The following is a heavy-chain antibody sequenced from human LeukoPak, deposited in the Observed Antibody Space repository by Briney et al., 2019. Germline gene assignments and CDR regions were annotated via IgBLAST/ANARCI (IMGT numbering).Heavy chain of an antibody. CDR3: TTYYYGSSFY. J-gene: IGHJ4*02. Sequence: PGGSLRLSCAASGFTVIDAWMTWVRQAPGKGLEWVGRIKSKTAGGTTDYAAPVKGRFTISRDDSKNTLYLQMNSLKTEDTAVYYRTTYYYGSSFYWGQGTLVTVTS. CDR1: GFTVIDAW. CDR2: IKSKTAGGTT. V-gene: IGHV3-15*01. D-gene: IGHD6-13*01.